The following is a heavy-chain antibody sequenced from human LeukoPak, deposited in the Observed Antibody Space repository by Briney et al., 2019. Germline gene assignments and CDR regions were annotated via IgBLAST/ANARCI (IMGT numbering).Heavy chain of an antibody. D-gene: IGHD2-21*02. J-gene: IGHJ4*02. V-gene: IGHV3-21*06. CDR1: GFTFSDYS. CDR3: ARDCGGDCYFDC. CDR2: ITSTTTYT. Sequence: GGSLRLSCAASGFTFSDYSMNLVRQAPGQGLEWVSSITSTTTYTYYADSVKGRFTISRDNAKNSLYLQMNSLRAEDTAVYYCARDCGGDCYFDCWGQGTLVTVSS.